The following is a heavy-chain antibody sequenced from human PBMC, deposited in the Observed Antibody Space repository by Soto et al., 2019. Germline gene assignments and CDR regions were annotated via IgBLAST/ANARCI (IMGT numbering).Heavy chain of an antibody. D-gene: IGHD2-2*01. CDR2: ISYIGSA. CDR1: GGSIRSYY. V-gene: IGHV4-59*08. CDR3: CLYCSSPSCQLDY. J-gene: IGHJ4*02. Sequence: TLSLTCTVSGGSIRSYYWSWIRPPPGKGLEWIGYISYIGSANYNPSLKSRVTISGDTSKNQFSLKLTSVTAADTAVYFCCLYCSSPSCQLDYWGQGTLVPVSS.